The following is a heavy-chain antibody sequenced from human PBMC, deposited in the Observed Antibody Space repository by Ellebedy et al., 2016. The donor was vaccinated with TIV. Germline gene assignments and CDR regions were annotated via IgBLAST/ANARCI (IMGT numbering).Heavy chain of an antibody. V-gene: IGHV4-39*07. CDR1: GGSVSSSDYD. CDR2: SNHSGST. CDR3: ARGVVVPALYYYYMDV. J-gene: IGHJ6*03. Sequence: MPSETLSLTCTVSGGSVSSSDYDWSWIRQPPGKGLEWIGESNHSGSTNYNPSLKSQVTISVDTSKNQFSLKLSSVTAADTAVYYCARGVVVPALYYYYMDVWGKGTTVTVSS. D-gene: IGHD2-2*01.